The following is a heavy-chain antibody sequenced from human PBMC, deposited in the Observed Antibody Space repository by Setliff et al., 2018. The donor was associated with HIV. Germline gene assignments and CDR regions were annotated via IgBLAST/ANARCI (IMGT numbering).Heavy chain of an antibody. V-gene: IGHV4-4*07. CDR1: GASISSFS. J-gene: IGHJ4*02. CDR2: FYSGGIT. CDR3: ARDFLQYGFSYFDY. Sequence: ETLSLTCTVSGASISSFSWSWIRQPAGKGLEWIGRFYSGGITSYNPSLKSRVTMSLDTSKNQFSLKLSSVTAADTAVYYCARDFLQYGFSYFDYWGQGSLVTVSS. D-gene: IGHD3-10*01.